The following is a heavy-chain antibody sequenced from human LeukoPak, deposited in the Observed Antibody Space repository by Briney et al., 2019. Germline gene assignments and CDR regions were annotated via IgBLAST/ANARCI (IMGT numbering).Heavy chain of an antibody. CDR3: ARDGIPYGDYEGGGTDY. CDR1: GYTFTSYY. D-gene: IGHD4-17*01. Sequence: ASVKVSCKASGYTFTSYYMHWVRQAPGQGLEWMGIINPSGGSTSYAQKFQGRGTMTRDTSTSTVYMELSSLRSEDTAVYYCARDGIPYGDYEGGGTDYWGQGTLVTVSS. J-gene: IGHJ4*02. V-gene: IGHV1-46*01. CDR2: INPSGGST.